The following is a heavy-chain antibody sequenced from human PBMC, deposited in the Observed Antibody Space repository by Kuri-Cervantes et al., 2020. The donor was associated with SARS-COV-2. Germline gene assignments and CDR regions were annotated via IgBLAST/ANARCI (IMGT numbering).Heavy chain of an antibody. CDR3: ARDRTTNYDFWSGYYDYYYYMDV. CDR2: ISGSGGST. D-gene: IGHD3-3*01. V-gene: IGHV3-23*01. CDR1: GFTFSSYA. J-gene: IGHJ6*03. Sequence: GESLKISCAASGFTFSSYAMSWVRQAPGKGLEWVSAISGSGGSTYYADSVKGRFTISRDNAKNSLYLQMNSLRAEDTAVYYCARDRTTNYDFWSGYYDYYYYMDVWGKGTTVTVSS.